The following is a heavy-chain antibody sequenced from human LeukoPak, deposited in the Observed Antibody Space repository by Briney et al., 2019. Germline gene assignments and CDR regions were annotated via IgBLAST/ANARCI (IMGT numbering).Heavy chain of an antibody. V-gene: IGHV3-23*01. CDR1: GFTFSSYA. CDR3: AKGDKPVIAMVKFDY. D-gene: IGHD5-18*01. Sequence: GGSLRLSCAASGFTFSSYAMNWVRQAPGKVLEWVSGISGSGTNTYYADSVKGRFTISRDNSKNTLYMQMNSLRAEDTAVYYCAKGDKPVIAMVKFDYWGQGTLVTVSS. J-gene: IGHJ4*02. CDR2: ISGSGTNT.